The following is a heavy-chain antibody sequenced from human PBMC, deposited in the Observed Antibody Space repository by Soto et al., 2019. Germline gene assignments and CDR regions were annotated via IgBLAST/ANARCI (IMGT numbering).Heavy chain of an antibody. J-gene: IGHJ6*02. V-gene: IGHV3-23*01. CDR2: ISGSGIST. D-gene: IGHD4-4*01. Sequence: GGSLRLSCAASGFTFSTYPMSWVRQAPGKGLEWVSGISGSGISTYYTDSVKGRFTISRDNSKNTVFLQMNSLRDEDTAVYYCVKPPVITASYYYDMDVWGQGTTVTVSS. CDR1: GFTFSTYP. CDR3: VKPPVITASYYYDMDV.